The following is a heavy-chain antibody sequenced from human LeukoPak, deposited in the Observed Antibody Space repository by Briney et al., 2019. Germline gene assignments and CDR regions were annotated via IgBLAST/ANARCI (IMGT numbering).Heavy chain of an antibody. Sequence: GGSLRLSCAASGFTFSSYAMSWVRQAPGKGLEWVSSISSSSRYIYYADSVKARFTISRDNAKNSLYLKMNSLRAEDTAVYYCARDCSSTSCYNYFDYWGQGTLVTVSS. V-gene: IGHV3-21*01. J-gene: IGHJ4*02. CDR2: ISSSSRYI. CDR1: GFTFSSYA. CDR3: ARDCSSTSCYNYFDY. D-gene: IGHD2-2*01.